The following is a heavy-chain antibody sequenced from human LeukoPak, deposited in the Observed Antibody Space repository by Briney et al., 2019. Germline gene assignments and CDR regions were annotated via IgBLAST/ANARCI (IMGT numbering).Heavy chain of an antibody. Sequence: ASVKVSCKASGGTFTSYGISWVRQAPGQGLEWMGWISAYNGNTNYAQKLQGRVTMTTDTSTSTAYMELRSLRSDDTAVYYCARIVITFPVGYFDYRGQGTLVTVSS. CDR2: ISAYNGNT. D-gene: IGHD3-16*01. J-gene: IGHJ4*02. CDR3: ARIVITFPVGYFDY. V-gene: IGHV1-18*01. CDR1: GGTFTSYG.